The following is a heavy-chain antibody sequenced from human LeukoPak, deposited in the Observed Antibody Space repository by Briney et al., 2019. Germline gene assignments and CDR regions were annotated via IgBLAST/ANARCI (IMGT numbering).Heavy chain of an antibody. V-gene: IGHV3-33*08. CDR1: GFTFSSYA. CDR3: ARGPYCTNGVCLGPLDY. J-gene: IGHJ4*02. Sequence: GGSLRLSCAASGFTFSSYAMSWVRQAPGKGLEWVAVIWYDGSNKYYADSVKGRFTISRDNSKNTLYLQMNSLRAEDTAVYYCARGPYCTNGVCLGPLDYWGQGTLVTVSS. CDR2: IWYDGSNK. D-gene: IGHD2-8*01.